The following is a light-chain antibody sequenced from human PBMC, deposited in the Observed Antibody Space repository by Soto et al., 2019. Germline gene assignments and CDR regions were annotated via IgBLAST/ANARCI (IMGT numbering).Light chain of an antibody. CDR2: DVF. V-gene: IGLV2-11*01. Sequence: QSVLTQPRSVSASPGQSVTIPCSGSSSDVGGYNLVSWYQQKPGEVPKVIIYDVFKRPSGVPDRFFGSKSGNTATLTISGLQGDDEADFHCCSYAGRFIWLFGGGTKATVL. CDR1: SSDVGGYNL. CDR3: CSYAGRFIWL. J-gene: IGLJ3*02.